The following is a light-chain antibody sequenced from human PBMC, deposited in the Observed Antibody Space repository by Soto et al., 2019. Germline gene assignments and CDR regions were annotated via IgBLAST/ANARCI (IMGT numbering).Light chain of an antibody. Sequence: DIVITQSPYSLAVSLCERATINCKSIGSIFYSSNNKNYLVWYQQKPGKVPKLLIYTSSTLQSGVPSRFSGSGSGTDFTLTISNLQPEDVATYYCQKHNAAPLTFGGGTKVDIK. CDR3: QKHNAAPLT. V-gene: IGKV4-1*01. J-gene: IGKJ4*01. CDR2: TSS. CDR1: GSIFYSSNNKNY.